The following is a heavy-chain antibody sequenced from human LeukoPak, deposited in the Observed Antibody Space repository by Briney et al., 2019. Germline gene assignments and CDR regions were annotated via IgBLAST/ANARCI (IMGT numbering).Heavy chain of an antibody. V-gene: IGHV3-11*05. D-gene: IGHD6-13*01. CDR1: GFTFSDYY. Sequence: GGSLRLSCAASGFTFSDYYMSWIRQAPGMGLEWVSFISSSSTYTNYADSVKGRFTIFRDDAKNSLYLQMNSLRAEDTAVYYCARGSIVAANFDYWGQGTLVTVSS. CDR3: ARGSIVAANFDY. J-gene: IGHJ4*02. CDR2: ISSSSTYT.